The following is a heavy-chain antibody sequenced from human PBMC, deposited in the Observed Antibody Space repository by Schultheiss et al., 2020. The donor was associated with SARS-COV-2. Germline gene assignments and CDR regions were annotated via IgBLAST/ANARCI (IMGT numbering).Heavy chain of an antibody. Sequence: GSLRLSCTVSGGSISSSSYYWGWIRQPPGKGLEWIGSIYYSGSTYYNPSLKSRVTISVDTSKNQFSLKLSSVTAADTAVYYCAREGRYFDYWGQGTLVTVSS. J-gene: IGHJ4*02. CDR1: GGSISSSSYY. CDR3: AREGRYFDY. V-gene: IGHV4-39*07. CDR2: IYYSGST.